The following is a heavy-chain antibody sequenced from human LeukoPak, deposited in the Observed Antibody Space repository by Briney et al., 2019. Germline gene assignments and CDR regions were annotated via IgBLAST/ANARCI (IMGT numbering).Heavy chain of an antibody. CDR1: GYTLTELS. CDR3: ATDRGSVAAAGRSSSLDY. J-gene: IGHJ4*02. CDR2: FDPEDGET. Sequence: ASVKVSCKVSGYTLTELSMHWVRQAPGKGLEWMGGFDPEDGETIYAQKFQGRVTMTEDTSTDTAYMELSSLRSEDTAVYYCATDRGSVAAAGRSSSLDYWGQGTLVTVSS. D-gene: IGHD6-13*01. V-gene: IGHV1-24*01.